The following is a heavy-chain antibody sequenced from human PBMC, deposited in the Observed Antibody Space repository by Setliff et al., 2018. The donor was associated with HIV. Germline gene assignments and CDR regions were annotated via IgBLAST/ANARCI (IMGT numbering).Heavy chain of an antibody. J-gene: IGHJ6*02. D-gene: IGHD3-3*01. CDR2: INHSGNT. V-gene: IGHV4-34*01. CDR1: GGSFIGYY. Sequence: SETLSLTCAVYGGSFIGYYWSWIRQPPGKGLEWIGEINHSGNTNYNPSLKSRVTISVDTSKNQFSLKLSSVTAADTAVYYCARIFGDQGYYYGMDVWGQGTTVTVSS. CDR3: ARIFGDQGYYYGMDV.